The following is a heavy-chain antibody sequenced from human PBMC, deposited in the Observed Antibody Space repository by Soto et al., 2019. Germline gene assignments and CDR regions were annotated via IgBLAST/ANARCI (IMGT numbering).Heavy chain of an antibody. J-gene: IGHJ5*02. CDR2: IYYSGST. CDR1: GGSISSSNYY. D-gene: IGHD5-12*01. Sequence: SETLSLTCTVSGGSISSSNYYWGWIRQPPGKGLEWIGNIYYSGSTYYNPSLKSRVTLSVDTSKNQISLKLTSVTAADAAVYYCATRRDGYLDNWFDPWGQGILVTVSS. V-gene: IGHV4-39*01. CDR3: ATRRDGYLDNWFDP.